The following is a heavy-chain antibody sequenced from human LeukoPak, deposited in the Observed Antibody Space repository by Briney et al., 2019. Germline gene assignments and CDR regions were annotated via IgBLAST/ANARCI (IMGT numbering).Heavy chain of an antibody. D-gene: IGHD6-13*01. CDR3: AKGEGAAGTFAVY. V-gene: IGHV3-30*02. CDR1: GFTFSSYG. J-gene: IGHJ4*02. Sequence: GGSLRLSCAASGFTFSSYGMHWVRQAPGKGLEWVAVIWYDGSNKYYADSVKGRFTISRDNSKNTLYLQMNSLRAEDTAVYYCAKGEGAAGTFAVYWGQGTLVTVSS. CDR2: IWYDGSNK.